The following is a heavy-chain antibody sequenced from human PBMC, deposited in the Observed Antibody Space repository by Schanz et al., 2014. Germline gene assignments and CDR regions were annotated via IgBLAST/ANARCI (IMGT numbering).Heavy chain of an antibody. Sequence: EVTMVASGGGLVKPGGSLRLSCAASGFNFSSYSLNWVRQAPGKGLEWVSSISSGGGSTYYADSVKGRFTISRDNSKSTLYLQMKSLRAEDTAVYYCARVKYCTITRCYRTEAEDIYYMGVWGKGTTVAVSS. CDR1: GFNFSSYS. CDR3: ARVKYCTITRCYRTEAEDIYYMGV. V-gene: IGHV3-21*04. CDR2: ISSGGGST. D-gene: IGHD2-2*01. J-gene: IGHJ6*03.